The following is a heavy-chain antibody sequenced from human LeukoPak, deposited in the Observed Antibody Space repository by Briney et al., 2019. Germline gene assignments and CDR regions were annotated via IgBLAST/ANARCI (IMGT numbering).Heavy chain of an antibody. V-gene: IGHV4-4*07. Sequence: SETLSLTSTVPGGSISSYYWSWIRQPAGEGLEWIGLIYTSGSTNYTPSPKSRVTISVDKPKTQFSLKLSSVTAADTAVYYCARGGYSSSWDPLNWGQGTLVTVSS. CDR1: GGSISSYY. D-gene: IGHD6-13*01. CDR2: IYTSGST. J-gene: IGHJ4*02. CDR3: ARGGYSSSWDPLN.